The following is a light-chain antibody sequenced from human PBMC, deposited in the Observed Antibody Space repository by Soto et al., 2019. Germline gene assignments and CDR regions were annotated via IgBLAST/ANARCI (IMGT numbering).Light chain of an antibody. Sequence: DIRMTQSPSSLFASVGDRVTITSRASQGISSYLNWYQQKPGKAPKLLIYAASSLQSGVPSRFSGSGSGTDFTLTISSLQPEDFATYYCQQSYSTPRTFGQGTKLEIK. CDR3: QQSYSTPRT. J-gene: IGKJ1*01. V-gene: IGKV1-39*01. CDR2: AAS. CDR1: QGISSY.